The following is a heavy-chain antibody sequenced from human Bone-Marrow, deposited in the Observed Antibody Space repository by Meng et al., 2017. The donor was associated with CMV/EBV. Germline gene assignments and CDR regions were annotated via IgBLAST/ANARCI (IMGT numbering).Heavy chain of an antibody. CDR3: ARDSRAANWNDFTI. CDR2: INHSGST. Sequence: SETLSLTCAVYGGSFSGYYWSWIRQPPGKGLEWIGEINHSGSTNYNPSLKSRVTISVDTSRNQFSLRLTSVTAADTAVYYCARDSRAANWNDFTIWGQGTLVTVS. CDR1: GGSFSGYY. J-gene: IGHJ4*02. D-gene: IGHD1-20*01. V-gene: IGHV4-34*01.